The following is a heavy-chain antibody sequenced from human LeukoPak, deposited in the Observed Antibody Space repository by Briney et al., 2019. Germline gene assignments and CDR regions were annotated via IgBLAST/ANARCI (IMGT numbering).Heavy chain of an antibody. CDR2: IWYDGSSK. Sequence: GGSLKLSCAASGFTFSSYGIHWVRQAPGKGLEWVAVIWYDGSSKYYADSVKGRFTISRDNSKNTLYLQMNSLRAEDTALYYCARVLSPVVKYYFEYWGQGTLVTVSS. D-gene: IGHD3-22*01. J-gene: IGHJ4*02. CDR3: ARVLSPVVKYYFEY. CDR1: GFTFSSYG. V-gene: IGHV3-33*01.